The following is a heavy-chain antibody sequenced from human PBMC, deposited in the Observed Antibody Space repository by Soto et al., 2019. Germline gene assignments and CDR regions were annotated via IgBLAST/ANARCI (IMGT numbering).Heavy chain of an antibody. CDR2: ISYDGSNT. V-gene: IGHV3-30*18. Sequence: GGSLRLSCGASGFTFSIYGMHWVRQAPGKGLEWVAIISYDGSNTYYADSVKGRFTISRDNSKNTLYLQMNSLRAEDTSVYYCAKEGGLSGSYYISSSYYFDYWGQGTLVTVSS. J-gene: IGHJ4*02. CDR1: GFTFSIYG. D-gene: IGHD1-26*01. CDR3: AKEGGLSGSYYISSSYYFDY.